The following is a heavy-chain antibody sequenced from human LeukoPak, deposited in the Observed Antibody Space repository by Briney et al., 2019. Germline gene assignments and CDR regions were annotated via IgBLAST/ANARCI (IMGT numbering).Heavy chain of an antibody. CDR2: ISAYNGNT. CDR1: GYTFTTYD. V-gene: IGHV1-18*01. D-gene: IGHD6-19*01. Sequence: ASVKVSCKASGYTFTTYDITWVRQAPGQGLEWMGWISAYNGNTNYAQKLQGRVTMTTDTSTSTAYMELRSLRSDDTAVYYCAREGRIAVAGTGDYWGQGTLVTVSS. CDR3: AREGRIAVAGTGDY. J-gene: IGHJ4*02.